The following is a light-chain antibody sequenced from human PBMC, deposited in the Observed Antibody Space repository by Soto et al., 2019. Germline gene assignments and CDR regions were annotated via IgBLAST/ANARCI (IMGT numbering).Light chain of an antibody. J-gene: IGKJ1*01. CDR2: AAS. V-gene: IGKV1-5*01. Sequence: DIQMTQSPSTLSASVGDRLNITCRASQSISSYLNWYQQQTGKAHKLLIYAASSLKSGVPSRFSGSRSGTEFTLTISSLQPDDFATYYCQQYNSYSWTFGQGTKV. CDR3: QQYNSYSWT. CDR1: QSISSY.